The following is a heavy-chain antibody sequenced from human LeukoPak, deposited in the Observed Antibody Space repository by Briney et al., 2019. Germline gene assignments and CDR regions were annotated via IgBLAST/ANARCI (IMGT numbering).Heavy chain of an antibody. CDR2: IRSKAYGGTT. D-gene: IGHD3-10*01. V-gene: IGHV3-49*04. J-gene: IGHJ4*02. Sequence: GGSLRLSCITSGFTFGDYAMSWVRQAPGKGLEWVGFIRSKAYGGTTEYAASVKGRFTISRDDSKSIAYLQMNSLKTEDTAVYYRTRESFGFWISWGQGTLVTVSS. CDR1: GFTFGDYA. CDR3: TRESFGFWIS.